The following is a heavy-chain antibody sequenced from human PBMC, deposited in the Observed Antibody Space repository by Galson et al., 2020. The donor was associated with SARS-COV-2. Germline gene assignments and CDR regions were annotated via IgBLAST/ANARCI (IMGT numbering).Heavy chain of an antibody. CDR1: GFTFSSYS. CDR3: ARASPYIVLMVYAPGAFDI. D-gene: IGHD2-8*01. J-gene: IGHJ3*02. V-gene: IGHV3-21*01. CDR2: ISSSSSYI. Sequence: GGSLRLSCAASGFTFSSYSMNWVRQAPGKGLEWVSSISSSSSYIYYADSVKGRFTISRDNAKNSLYLQMNSLRAEDTAVYYCARASPYIVLMVYAPGAFDIWGQGTMVTVSS.